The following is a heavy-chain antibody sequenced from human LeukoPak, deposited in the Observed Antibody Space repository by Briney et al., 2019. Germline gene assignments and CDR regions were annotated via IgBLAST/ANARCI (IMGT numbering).Heavy chain of an antibody. CDR3: ARDGRYYYMDV. CDR2: INPNSGGT. J-gene: IGHJ6*03. V-gene: IGHV1-2*02. D-gene: IGHD1-26*01. Sequence: ASVKVSCKASGYTFSSHDIYWVRQAPGQGLEWMGWINPNSGGTNYAQKFQGRVTMTRDTSISTAYMELSRLRSDDTAVYYCARDGRYYYMDVWGKGTTVTVSS. CDR1: GYTFSSHD.